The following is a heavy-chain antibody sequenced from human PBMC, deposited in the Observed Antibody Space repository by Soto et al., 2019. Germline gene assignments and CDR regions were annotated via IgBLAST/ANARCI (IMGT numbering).Heavy chain of an antibody. Sequence: QVQLTESGTELVKPSGTLSLTCAVSGVSISSHDWWTWVRQPPGQGLEWIGESHQSGNTNYNSSLESRVTISVDKSKNQFSLNLSSVTVADTAVYYCATRDRYRFYWGQGTLVTVSP. V-gene: IGHV4-4*02. CDR3: ATRDRYRFY. CDR1: GVSISSHDW. D-gene: IGHD1-1*01. J-gene: IGHJ4*02. CDR2: SHQSGNT.